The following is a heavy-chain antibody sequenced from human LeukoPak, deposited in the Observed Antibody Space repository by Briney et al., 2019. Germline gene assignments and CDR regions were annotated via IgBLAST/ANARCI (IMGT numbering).Heavy chain of an antibody. D-gene: IGHD6-13*01. J-gene: IGHJ5*02. V-gene: IGHV1-2*02. CDR2: INPNSGGT. CDR3: ARGYSSSWYGENWFDP. CDR1: GYTLTGYY. Sequence: GASVKVSCKASGYTLTGYYMHWVRPAPGQGLEWMGWINPNSGGTNYAQKFQGRVTMTRDTSISTAYMELSRLRSDDTAVYYCARGYSSSWYGENWFDPWGQGTLVTVSS.